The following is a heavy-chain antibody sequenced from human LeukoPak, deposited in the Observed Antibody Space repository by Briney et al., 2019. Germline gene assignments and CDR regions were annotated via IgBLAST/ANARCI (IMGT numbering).Heavy chain of an antibody. D-gene: IGHD1-26*01. CDR1: GFTFSSNG. V-gene: IGHV3-23*01. J-gene: IGHJ4*02. Sequence: PGGSLRLSCVASGFTFSSNGMSWVRQAPGKGLEWVSGISGNGGSTYYADSVKGRFTISRDNSKNRLYLEMNSLRAEDTAVYYCAKGASASYWYYFDYWGQGTLVTVSS. CDR3: AKGASASYWYYFDY. CDR2: ISGNGGST.